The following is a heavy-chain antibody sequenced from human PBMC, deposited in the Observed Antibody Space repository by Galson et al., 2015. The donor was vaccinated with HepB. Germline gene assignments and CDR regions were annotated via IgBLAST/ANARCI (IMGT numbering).Heavy chain of an antibody. V-gene: IGHV3-33*03. CDR3: AKDAMKSSYYFDH. Sequence: SLRLSCAASGFSVSNYGMHWVRQAPGKGLGWVAVMWSDGINKYYGDSVKGRFTISRDKSKNTLFLQMNSLRVEDTAVYYCAKDAMKSSYYFDHWGQGTLVTVSS. CDR2: MWSDGINK. CDR1: GFSVSNYG. J-gene: IGHJ4*02. D-gene: IGHD6-6*01.